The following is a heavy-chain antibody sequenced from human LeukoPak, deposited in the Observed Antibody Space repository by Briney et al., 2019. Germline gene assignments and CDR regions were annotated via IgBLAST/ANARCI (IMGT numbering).Heavy chain of an antibody. CDR2: INHSGST. J-gene: IGHJ3*02. CDR1: GGSFSGYY. CDR3: ARGGECGSCDGFDM. V-gene: IGHV4-34*01. D-gene: IGHD2-15*01. Sequence: KPSETLSLTCAVNGGSFSGYYWIWIRQPPGKGLEWIGEINHSGSTNYNPSLKSRVTISVDTSKNQFSLKLSSVTAADTAVYYCARGGECGSCDGFDMWGQGIMVTVSS.